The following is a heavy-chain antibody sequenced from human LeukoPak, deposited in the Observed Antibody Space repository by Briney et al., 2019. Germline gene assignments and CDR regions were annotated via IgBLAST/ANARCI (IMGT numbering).Heavy chain of an antibody. D-gene: IGHD3-9*01. CDR3: AKDGYDILTGYYLVGNAFDI. V-gene: IGHV3-23*01. CDR2: ISGSGGST. CDR1: GFTFSSYW. Sequence: PGGSLRLSCAASGFTFSSYWMTWVRQAPGKGLEWVSAISGSGGSTYYADSVKGRFTISRDNSKNTLYLQMNSLRAEDTAVYYCAKDGYDILTGYYLVGNAFDIWGQGTMVTVSS. J-gene: IGHJ3*02.